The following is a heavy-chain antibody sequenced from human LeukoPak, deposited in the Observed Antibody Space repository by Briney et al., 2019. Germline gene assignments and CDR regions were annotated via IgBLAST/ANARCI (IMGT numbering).Heavy chain of an antibody. CDR3: AGTNYYDSSGYYSSFDY. CDR2: ISSSSSYI. CDR1: GFTFSSYN. V-gene: IGHV3-21*01. Sequence: GGSLRLSCAASGFTFSSYNMNWVRQAPGKGLEWVSSISSSSSYIYYADSVKGRFTISRDNAKNSLYLQMNSLRAEDTAVYYCAGTNYYDSSGYYSSFDYWGQGTLVTVSS. D-gene: IGHD3-22*01. J-gene: IGHJ4*02.